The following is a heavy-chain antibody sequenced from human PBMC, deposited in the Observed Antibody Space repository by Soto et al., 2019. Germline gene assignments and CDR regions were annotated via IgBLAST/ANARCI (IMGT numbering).Heavy chain of an antibody. J-gene: IGHJ6*02. Sequence: QVQLVQSGAEVKKPGASVKVSCKASGYTFTGYYMHWVRQAPGQGLEWMGWINPNSGGTNYAQKFQGWVTMTRDTSASXXYMELSRLRSDDTAVYYCARGSSWYAYYYYYGMDVWGQGTTVTVSS. CDR2: INPNSGGT. V-gene: IGHV1-2*04. D-gene: IGHD6-13*01. CDR3: ARGSSWYAYYYYYGMDV. CDR1: GYTFTGYY.